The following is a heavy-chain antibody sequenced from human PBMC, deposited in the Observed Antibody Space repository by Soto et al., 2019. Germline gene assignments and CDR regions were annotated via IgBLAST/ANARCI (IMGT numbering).Heavy chain of an antibody. J-gene: IGHJ5*01. CDR2: VHISGHS. CDR3: ARVRQGCSANNCYFDP. Sequence: SETLSLTCALSGGSVRAPDWWNWVRQSPDKGLEWIAEVHISGHSNYNPSLRSRVSVSIDSSKNQFYLNLNSVTAADTAIYYCARVRQGCSANNCYFDPWGQGTQVTVSS. V-gene: IGHV4-4*02. D-gene: IGHD1-1*01. CDR1: GGSVRAPDW.